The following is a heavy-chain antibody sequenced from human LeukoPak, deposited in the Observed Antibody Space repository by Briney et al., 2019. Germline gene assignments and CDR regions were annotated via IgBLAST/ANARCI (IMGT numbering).Heavy chain of an antibody. CDR1: GFTFSSYS. J-gene: IGHJ4*02. CDR2: ISXXGSXI. CDR3: ARDLTGDLIDY. D-gene: IGHD7-27*01. V-gene: IGHV3-21*01. Sequence: GGSLRLSCAASGFTFSSYSMNWVRQAPGKGLEWVSSISXXGSXIXXXXXXKGRFTISRDNAKNSLYLQMNSLRAEDTAVYYCARDLTGDLIDYWGQGTLVTVSS.